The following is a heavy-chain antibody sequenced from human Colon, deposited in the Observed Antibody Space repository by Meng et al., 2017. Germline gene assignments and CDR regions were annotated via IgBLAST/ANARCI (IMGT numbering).Heavy chain of an antibody. CDR1: GFSFGNYA. D-gene: IGHD3-10*01. CDR3: AKQRGVTTVRGIDD. Sequence: GGSLRLSCAASGFSFGNYAMSWVRQAPGKGLEWISSISVNGRSTYYADSVKDRFTISRDISDKTEYLEMNSLRAGDTAIYYCAKQRGVTTVRGIDDWGQGVLVTVSS. CDR2: ISVNGRST. J-gene: IGHJ4*01. V-gene: IGHV3-23*01.